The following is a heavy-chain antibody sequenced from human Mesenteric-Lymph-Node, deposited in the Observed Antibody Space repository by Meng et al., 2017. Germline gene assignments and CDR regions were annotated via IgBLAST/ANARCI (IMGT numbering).Heavy chain of an antibody. CDR1: GFTFSSYT. Sequence: EVQLVESGGGLVKPGGSLRLSCAASGFTFSSYTMNWVRRAPGKGLEWVSSISSSSNYIYSADSVKGRFTISRDNAKNSLYLQMNNLRAEDTAVYYCARDTPGLLFDYWGQGTLVTVSS. J-gene: IGHJ4*02. V-gene: IGHV3-21*01. CDR3: ARDTPGLLFDY. CDR2: ISSSSNYI. D-gene: IGHD5-18*01.